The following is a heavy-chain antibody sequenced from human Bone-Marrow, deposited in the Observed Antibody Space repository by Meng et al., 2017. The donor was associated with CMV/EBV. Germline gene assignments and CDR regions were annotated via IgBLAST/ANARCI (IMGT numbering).Heavy chain of an antibody. CDR2: ISAYNGNT. CDR1: GYTFTSYD. CDR3: ARSGGGVITGFDY. V-gene: IGHV1-18*01. J-gene: IGHJ4*02. D-gene: IGHD3-16*01. Sequence: ASVQVSCNASGYTFTSYDINWVRQATGQGLEWMGWISAYNGNTNYAQKPKGRVTMTTDTSTSTAYMELRSLRADDTAVYYCARSGGGVITGFDYWGQGTLVTFSS.